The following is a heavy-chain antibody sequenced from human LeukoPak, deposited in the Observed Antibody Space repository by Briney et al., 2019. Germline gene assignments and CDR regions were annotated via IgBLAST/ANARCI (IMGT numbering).Heavy chain of an antibody. J-gene: IGHJ4*02. CDR1: GGSTSSGNYY. D-gene: IGHD4-17*01. CDR2: IYTGGTT. CDR3: AREFGYAVTSLDY. V-gene: IGHV4-61*02. Sequence: SETLSLTCTVSGGSTSSGNYYWSWIRQPAGKGLEWIGRIYTGGTTHYNPSLKSRVTISVDTSKNQFSLKLSSVTAADTALYYCAREFGYAVTSLDYWGQGTLVTVSS.